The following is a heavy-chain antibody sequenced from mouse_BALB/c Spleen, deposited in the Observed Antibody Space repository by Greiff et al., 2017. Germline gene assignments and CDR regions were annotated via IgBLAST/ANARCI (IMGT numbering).Heavy chain of an antibody. V-gene: IGHV2-9*02. CDR1: GFSLTSYG. Sequence: QVQLKESGPGLVAPSQSLSITCTVSGFSLTSYGVHWVRQPPGKGLEWLGVIWAGGSTNYNSALMSRLSISKDNSKSQVFLKMNSLQTDDTAMYYCARDPGYGSSYAMDYWGQGTSVTVSS. CDR3: ARDPGYGSSYAMDY. J-gene: IGHJ4*01. CDR2: IWAGGST. D-gene: IGHD1-1*01.